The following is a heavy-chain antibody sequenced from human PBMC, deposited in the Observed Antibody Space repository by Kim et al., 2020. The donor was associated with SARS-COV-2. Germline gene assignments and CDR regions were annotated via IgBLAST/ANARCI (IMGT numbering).Heavy chain of an antibody. J-gene: IGHJ2*01. V-gene: IGHV4-4*07. CDR2: IYTSGST. CDR1: GGSISSYY. CDR3: ARDAGSGSYYILSYWYFDL. Sequence: SETLSLTCTVSGGSISSYYWSWIRQPAGKGLEWIGRIYTSGSTNYNPSLKSRVTMSVDTSKNQFSLKLSSVTAADTAAYYCARDAGSGSYYILSYWYFDLWGRGTLVTVSS. D-gene: IGHD3-10*01.